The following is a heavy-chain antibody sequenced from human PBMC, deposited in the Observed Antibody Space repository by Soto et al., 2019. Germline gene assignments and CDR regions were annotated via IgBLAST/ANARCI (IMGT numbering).Heavy chain of an antibody. J-gene: IGHJ5*02. Sequence: RASVKVSCKASGYTFTSYDINWVRQATGQGLEWMGWMNPNSGNTGYAQKFQGRVTMTRNTSISTAYMELSSLRSEDTAVYYCAREWYYDFWGGYYRYNWFDPWGQGTLVTVSS. D-gene: IGHD3-3*01. V-gene: IGHV1-8*01. CDR1: GYTFTSYD. CDR3: AREWYYDFWGGYYRYNWFDP. CDR2: MNPNSGNT.